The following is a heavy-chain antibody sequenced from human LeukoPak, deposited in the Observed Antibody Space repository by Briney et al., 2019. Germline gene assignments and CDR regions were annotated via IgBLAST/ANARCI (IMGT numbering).Heavy chain of an antibody. Sequence: SETLSLTCTVSGGSISSSRYYWGWIRQPPGKGLEWIGSIYYSGSTYYNPSLKSRLTISVDTSKNQFSLKLSSVTAADTAVYYCARGPYGDDLWGQGTLVTVSS. CDR3: ARGPYGDDL. J-gene: IGHJ5*02. V-gene: IGHV4-39*07. CDR1: GGSISSSRYY. CDR2: IYYSGST. D-gene: IGHD4-17*01.